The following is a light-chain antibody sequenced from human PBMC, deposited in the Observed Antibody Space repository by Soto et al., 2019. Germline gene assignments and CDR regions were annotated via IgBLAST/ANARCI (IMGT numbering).Light chain of an antibody. J-gene: IGKJ1*01. Sequence: EIVLTQSPATLSLSPGERATLSCRASQSVSSYLAWYQQKPGQAPRLLIYDASNRATGIPARFSGSGSGTEYTLTISSLQSEDFALYYCQEYDNWPLWTFGQGTKLDIK. CDR2: DAS. CDR3: QEYDNWPLWT. V-gene: IGKV3-11*01. CDR1: QSVSSY.